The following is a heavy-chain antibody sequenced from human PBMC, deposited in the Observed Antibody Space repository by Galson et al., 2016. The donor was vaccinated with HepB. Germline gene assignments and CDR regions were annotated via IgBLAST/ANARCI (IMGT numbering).Heavy chain of an antibody. V-gene: IGHV3-21*01. CDR3: AREHSYHYYAIDV. D-gene: IGHD1-26*01. CDR2: IRSGSSNI. J-gene: IGHJ6*02. CDR1: GFDFNYYS. Sequence: SLRLSCAASGFDFNYYSMNWVRQAPGKGLEWVSSIRSGSSNIYYADSVKGRFTISRDNAKNSLYLQMNSLRAEDTAVYSCAREHSYHYYAIDVWGQGTTVTVSS.